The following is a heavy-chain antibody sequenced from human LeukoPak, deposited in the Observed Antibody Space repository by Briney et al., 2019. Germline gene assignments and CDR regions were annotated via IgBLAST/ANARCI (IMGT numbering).Heavy chain of an antibody. D-gene: IGHD3-10*01. Sequence: GGSLRLSCAASGFTFDDYAMHWVRQAPGKGLEWVSLISWEGDTTYYADSVRGRFTISRDNSKNPLHLQMNSLTADDTAFYYCTRDTDNGSATNYFDHWGQGTLVSVSS. CDR2: ISWEGDTT. CDR1: GFTFDDYA. V-gene: IGHV3-43D*04. J-gene: IGHJ4*02. CDR3: TRDTDNGSATNYFDH.